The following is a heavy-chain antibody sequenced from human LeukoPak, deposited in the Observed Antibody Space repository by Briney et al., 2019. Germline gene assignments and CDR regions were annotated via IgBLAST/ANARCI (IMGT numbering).Heavy chain of an antibody. J-gene: IGHJ4*02. CDR1: GFTFSSYA. CDR2: MYTGGNT. V-gene: IGHV3-23*05. D-gene: IGHD3-22*01. Sequence: GGSLRLSCAASGFTFSSYAMSWVRQAPGKGLEWVSTMYTGGNTYYAASVKGRFTISRDFSKNTVFLHMNSLRAEDTAMYYCARGDDSGYYDYFDYWGQGALVTVSS. CDR3: ARGDDSGYYDYFDY.